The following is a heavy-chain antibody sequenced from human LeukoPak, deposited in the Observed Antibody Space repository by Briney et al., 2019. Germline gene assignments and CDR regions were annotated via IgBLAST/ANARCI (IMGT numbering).Heavy chain of an antibody. Sequence: SETLSLTCTVSGGSISSGYYWGWIRQPPGKGLEWIGSIYHSGSTYYNPSLKSRVTISVDTSKNQFSLKLSSVTAADTAVYYCARGYHTIGYWGQGTLVTVSS. CDR2: IYHSGST. J-gene: IGHJ4*02. CDR3: ARGYHTIGY. D-gene: IGHD1-14*01. V-gene: IGHV4-38-2*02. CDR1: GGSISSGYY.